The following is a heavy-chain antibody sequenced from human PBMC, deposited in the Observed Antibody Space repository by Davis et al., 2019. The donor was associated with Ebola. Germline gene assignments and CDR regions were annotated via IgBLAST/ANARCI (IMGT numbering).Heavy chain of an antibody. V-gene: IGHV6-1*01. CDR1: GDSVSSTSAA. CDR2: TYYRSKSSN. CDR3: TRARNYGQNWFDP. J-gene: IGHJ5*02. Sequence: QTLSLTCAISGDSVSSTSAAWNWIRQSPSRGLEWLVRTYYRSKSSNAYAVSVKSRITTNQDTSKNQFSLQLNSVTPENTAVYYCTRARNYGQNWFDPWGQGTLVTVSS. D-gene: IGHD3-10*01.